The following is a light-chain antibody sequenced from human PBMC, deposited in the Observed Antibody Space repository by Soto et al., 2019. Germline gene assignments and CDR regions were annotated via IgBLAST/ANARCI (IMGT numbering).Light chain of an antibody. CDR3: QQYGSSGT. J-gene: IGKJ1*01. CDR2: GTS. V-gene: IGKV3-20*01. Sequence: EIVHPQGRLILTLSPGERATLSCRASQTVSRMYLSWFQQKPGQAPRLLIYGTSTRATGIPVRFSGSGSGTDFTLTISRLEPEDFAVYYCQQYGSSGTFGQGTKVDIK. CDR1: QTVSRMY.